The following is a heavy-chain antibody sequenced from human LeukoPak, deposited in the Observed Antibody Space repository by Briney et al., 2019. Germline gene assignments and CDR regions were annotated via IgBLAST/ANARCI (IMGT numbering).Heavy chain of an antibody. V-gene: IGHV4-61*02. Sequence: SETLSLTCTVSGGSISSGSYYWSWIRQPAGEGLEWIGRTHASGSTNYNPSLKSRVTILLDTSKNQISLKLSSVTAADTAVYYCARRQPGDAFDIWGQGTMVTVSS. CDR1: GGSISSGSYY. J-gene: IGHJ3*02. D-gene: IGHD3-10*01. CDR2: THASGST. CDR3: ARRQPGDAFDI.